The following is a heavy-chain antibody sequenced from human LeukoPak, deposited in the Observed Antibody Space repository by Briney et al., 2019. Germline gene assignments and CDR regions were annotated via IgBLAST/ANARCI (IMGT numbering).Heavy chain of an antibody. CDR2: MSGSGGST. V-gene: IGHV3-23*01. D-gene: IGHD6-19*01. CDR3: AKPCRSGLSPFDAFDI. Sequence: GGSLRLSCVVSGFTFSNYAMSWVRQAPGKGLEWVSAMSGSGGSTNYADSVKGRFTISRDNSKNTLYLQMNSLRAEDTAVYYCAKPCRSGLSPFDAFDIWGQGTMVTVSS. J-gene: IGHJ3*02. CDR1: GFTFSNYA.